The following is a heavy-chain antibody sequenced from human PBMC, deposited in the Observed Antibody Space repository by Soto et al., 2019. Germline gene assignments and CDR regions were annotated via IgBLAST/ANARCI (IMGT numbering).Heavy chain of an antibody. CDR1: GGTFSSYA. CDR2: IIPIFGTA. Sequence: SVKVSCKASGGTFSSYAISWVRQAPGQGLEWMGGIIPIFGTANYAQKFQGRVTITADESTSTAYMELSSLRSEDTAVYYCAREAERIIRVRGATHFDYWCQGILVTGYS. V-gene: IGHV1-69*13. J-gene: IGHJ4*02. CDR3: AREAERIIRVRGATHFDY. D-gene: IGHD3-10*01.